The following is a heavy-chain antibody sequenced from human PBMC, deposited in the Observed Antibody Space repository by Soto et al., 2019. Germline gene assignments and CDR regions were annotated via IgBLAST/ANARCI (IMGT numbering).Heavy chain of an antibody. D-gene: IGHD3-22*01. CDR1: GGSFSGYY. V-gene: IGHV4-34*01. CDR3: ASHYYDSSGYPAY. CDR2: INHSGST. J-gene: IGHJ4*02. Sequence: KTSETLSLTCAVYGGSFSGYYWSWIRQPPGKGLEWIGEINHSGSTNYNPSLKSRVTISVDTSKNQFSLKLSSVTAADTAVYYCASHYYDSSGYPAYWGQGTLVTVSS.